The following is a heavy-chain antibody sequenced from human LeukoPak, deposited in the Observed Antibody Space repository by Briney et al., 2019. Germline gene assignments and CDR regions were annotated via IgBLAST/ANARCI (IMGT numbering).Heavy chain of an antibody. CDR1: GYIFTSYG. J-gene: IGHJ4*02. Sequence: ASVKVSCKASGYIFTSYGISWVRQAPGQGLEWMGWISPYNGDTNFAQMFQGRVTMTTDASTSTASMELRSLRSDDTAVYYCARAGSPWLVRRYYLDYWGQGTQVTVSS. V-gene: IGHV1-18*01. D-gene: IGHD6-19*01. CDR3: ARAGSPWLVRRYYLDY. CDR2: ISPYNGDT.